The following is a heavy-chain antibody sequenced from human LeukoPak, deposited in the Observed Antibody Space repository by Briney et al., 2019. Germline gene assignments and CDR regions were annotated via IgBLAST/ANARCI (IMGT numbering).Heavy chain of an antibody. CDR3: ATDAYSSSSWFDY. V-gene: IGHV3-30*03. Sequence: GGSLRLSCAASGFTFSSYGMHWVRQAPGKGLEWVAVISYDGSNKYYADSVKGRFTISRDNSKNTLHLQMNSLRAEDTAVYYCATDAYSSSSWFDYWGQGTLVTVSS. CDR2: ISYDGSNK. CDR1: GFTFSSYG. J-gene: IGHJ4*02. D-gene: IGHD6-6*01.